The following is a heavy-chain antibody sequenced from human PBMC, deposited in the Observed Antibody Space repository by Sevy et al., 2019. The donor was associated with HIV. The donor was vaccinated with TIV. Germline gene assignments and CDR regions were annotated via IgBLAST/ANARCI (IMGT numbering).Heavy chain of an antibody. D-gene: IGHD3-22*01. CDR1: GYTFNNYG. CDR2: ISAYNGNT. J-gene: IGHJ4*02. V-gene: IGHV1-18*04. Sequence: ASVKVSCKASGYTFNNYGINWVRQAPGQGLEWMGWISAYNGNTKYGQKVQGRVSMTTDTSTSTAYMELRSLRSDDTAVYYCARGNYFDSSGYHWYWGQGTLVTVSS. CDR3: ARGNYFDSSGYHWY.